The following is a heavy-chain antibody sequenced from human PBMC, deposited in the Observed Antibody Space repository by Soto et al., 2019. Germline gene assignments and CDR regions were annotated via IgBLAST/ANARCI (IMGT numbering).Heavy chain of an antibody. D-gene: IGHD6-13*01. Sequence: QVQLQESGPGLVKPSETLSLTCTVSGGSVSGHYWSWIRQPPGKGMEWIWYIYYSGSTTYNPSLKSRVTIGVDTSKNPCSLRLSSVTAADTAVYYCARTLAAAATEVLDYWGRGTPVIVSS. CDR2: IYYSGST. V-gene: IGHV4-59*02. CDR3: ARTLAAAATEVLDY. CDR1: GGSVSGHY. J-gene: IGHJ4*02.